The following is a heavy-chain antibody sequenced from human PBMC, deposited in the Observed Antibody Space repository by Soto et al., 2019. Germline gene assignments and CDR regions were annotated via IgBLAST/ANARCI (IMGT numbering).Heavy chain of an antibody. CDR3: ARTPGITSKGYFDL. Sequence: EAQLVESGGGLVQPGGSLRLSCAASGFNFNSFAMSWVRQAPGKGLEWVSGVSPSGTSTYYAGSLKGRLTISRDNSKDTVYLQMDFLRVDDTAIYFCARTPGITSKGYFDLWGRGTLVSLSS. D-gene: IGHD1-7*01. CDR1: GFNFNSFA. CDR2: VSPSGTST. V-gene: IGHV3-23*04. J-gene: IGHJ2*01.